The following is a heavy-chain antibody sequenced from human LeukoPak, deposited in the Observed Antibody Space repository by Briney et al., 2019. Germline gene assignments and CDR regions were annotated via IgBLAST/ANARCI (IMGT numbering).Heavy chain of an antibody. D-gene: IGHD3-22*01. CDR1: GFTFSSYS. CDR3: ARASYYYDSSGYSP. CDR2: ISSSSSYI. J-gene: IGHJ5*02. V-gene: IGHV3-21*01. Sequence: GGSLKLSCAASGFTFSSYSMNWVRQAPGKGLEWVSSISSSSSYIYYADSVKGRFTTSRDNAKNSLYLQMNSLRAEDTAVYYCARASYYYDSSGYSPWGQGTLVTVSS.